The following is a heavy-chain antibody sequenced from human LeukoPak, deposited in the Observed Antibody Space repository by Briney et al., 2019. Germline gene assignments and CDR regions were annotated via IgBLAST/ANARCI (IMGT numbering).Heavy chain of an antibody. CDR3: ARDPGGYNPYYFDY. J-gene: IGHJ4*02. Sequence: ASVKVSCKASGYTFTSYGISWVRQAPGQGLEWMGWISAYNGNTNYAQKLQGRVTMTTDTSTSTAYMELRSLRSDDTAVYYCARDPGGYNPYYFDYWGQGTLVTVSS. V-gene: IGHV1-18*01. CDR2: ISAYNGNT. CDR1: GYTFTSYG. D-gene: IGHD5-24*01.